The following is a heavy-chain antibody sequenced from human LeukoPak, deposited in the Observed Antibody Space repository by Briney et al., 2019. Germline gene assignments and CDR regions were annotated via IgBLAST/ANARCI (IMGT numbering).Heavy chain of an antibody. CDR1: GGTFSSYA. Sequence: ASVKVSCKASGGTFSSYAISWVRQAPGQGLEWMGGIIPIFGTANYAQKFQGRVTITTEESTSTAYMELSSLRSEDTAVYYCARDGGSGWYFDYWGQGTLVTVS. D-gene: IGHD6-19*01. CDR2: IIPIFGTA. J-gene: IGHJ4*02. V-gene: IGHV1-69*05. CDR3: ARDGGSGWYFDY.